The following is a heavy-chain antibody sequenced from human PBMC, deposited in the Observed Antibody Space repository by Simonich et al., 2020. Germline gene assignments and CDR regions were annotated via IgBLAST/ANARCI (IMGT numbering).Heavy chain of an antibody. D-gene: IGHD2-8*01. V-gene: IGHV4-39*01. CDR1: GGSISSSSYY. CDR2: IYYSGTT. J-gene: IGHJ4*02. CDR3: ARQRVLMVYAIDY. Sequence: QLQLQESGPGLVKPSETLSLTCTVSGGSISSSSYYWGWIRQPPGKGLEWIGGIYYSGTTYDNPAFKSRVTISVDTYKKPFSLKLGSVTAADTAVYYCARQRVLMVYAIDYWGQGTLVTVSS.